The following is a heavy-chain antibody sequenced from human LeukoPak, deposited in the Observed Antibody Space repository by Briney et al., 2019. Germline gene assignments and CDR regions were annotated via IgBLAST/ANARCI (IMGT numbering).Heavy chain of an antibody. D-gene: IGHD6-13*01. Sequence: QPGGSLRLSCAASGFTFSSYGMHWLRQALGKGLEWVAVIWYDGSNKYYADSVKGRFTISRDNSKNTLYLQMNSLRAEDTAVYYCARLSSSWYGHDAFDIWGQGTMVTASS. CDR1: GFTFSSYG. CDR2: IWYDGSNK. J-gene: IGHJ3*02. CDR3: ARLSSSWYGHDAFDI. V-gene: IGHV3-33*01.